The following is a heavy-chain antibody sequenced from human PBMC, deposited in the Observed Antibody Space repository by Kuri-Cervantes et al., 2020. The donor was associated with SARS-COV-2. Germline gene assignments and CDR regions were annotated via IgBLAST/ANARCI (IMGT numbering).Heavy chain of an antibody. Sequence: SETLSLTCTVSGGAISSSSNYWGWIRQPPGKGLEWIGEISHNGTTNYNPSLKSRLTISVDTSKNQFSLKLNSVTAADTAVYYCARGLGPLYYDYLWGSYRYSIWFDSWGQGTLVTVSS. CDR2: ISHNGTT. CDR1: GGAISSSSNY. CDR3: ARGLGPLYYDYLWGSYRYSIWFDS. V-gene: IGHV4-39*07. D-gene: IGHD3-16*02. J-gene: IGHJ5*01.